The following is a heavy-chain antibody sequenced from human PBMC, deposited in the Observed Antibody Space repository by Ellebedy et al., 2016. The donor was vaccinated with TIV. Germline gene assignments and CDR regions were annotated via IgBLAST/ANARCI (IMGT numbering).Heavy chain of an antibody. CDR3: ARDPVNQYCSGGSCYSGYFDY. Sequence: SETLSLTXAVSGGSISSSNWWSWVRQPPGKGLEWIGEIYHSGSTNYNPSLKSRVTISVDKSKNQFSLKLSSVTAADTAVYYCARDPVNQYCSGGSCYSGYFDYWGQGTLVTVSS. V-gene: IGHV4-4*02. J-gene: IGHJ4*02. D-gene: IGHD2-15*01. CDR2: IYHSGST. CDR1: GGSISSSNW.